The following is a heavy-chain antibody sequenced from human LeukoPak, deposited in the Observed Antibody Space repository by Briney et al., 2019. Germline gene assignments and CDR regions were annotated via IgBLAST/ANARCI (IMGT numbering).Heavy chain of an antibody. CDR2: INPNSGGA. CDR3: ASHYYDSSGQHDD. Sequence: ASVKVSCKASGYTFTGYYMHWVRQAPGQGLELMGRINPNSGGANYAQKFQGRVTMTRDTSISTAYMELRRLRSDDTAVYYCASHYYDSSGQHDDWGQGTLVTVSS. D-gene: IGHD3-22*01. V-gene: IGHV1-2*06. J-gene: IGHJ4*02. CDR1: GYTFTGYY.